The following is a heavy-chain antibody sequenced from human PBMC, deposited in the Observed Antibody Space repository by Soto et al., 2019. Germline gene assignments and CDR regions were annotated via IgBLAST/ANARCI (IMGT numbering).Heavy chain of an antibody. Sequence: QVQLVESGGGLVKPGGSLRLSCVASGFDFSDCYMSWIRQAPGKGLEWVSYISSRSSYTNYADSVKGRFTISRDNAKNSLYLQINSLRAEDTAVYYCASVVIRAGYAFDVWGQGTMVTVSS. J-gene: IGHJ3*01. V-gene: IGHV3-11*05. CDR3: ASVVIRAGYAFDV. CDR1: GFDFSDCY. D-gene: IGHD3-22*01. CDR2: ISSRSSYT.